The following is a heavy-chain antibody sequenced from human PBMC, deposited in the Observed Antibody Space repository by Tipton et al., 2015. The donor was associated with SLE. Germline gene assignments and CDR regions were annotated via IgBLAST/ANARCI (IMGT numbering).Heavy chain of an antibody. V-gene: IGHV4-59*12. CDR1: GGSTSSYY. J-gene: IGHJ4*02. Sequence: TLSLTCTVSGGSTSSYYWSWIRQSPGKGLEWIGYVHDTRSTNYNPSLESRVTISIDPSKNQFSLKLTSLTAADTAVYYCARETSWVDYWGQGTLVTVSS. D-gene: IGHD7-27*01. CDR3: ARETSWVDY. CDR2: VHDTRST.